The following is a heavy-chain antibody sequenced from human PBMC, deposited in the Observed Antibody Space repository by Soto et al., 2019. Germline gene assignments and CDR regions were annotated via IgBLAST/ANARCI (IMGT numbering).Heavy chain of an antibody. CDR1: GFTFSSYG. CDR3: AKEGGLSGSYYISSSYYFDS. Sequence: QVQLVESGGGVVQPGRSLRLSCAASGFTFSSYGMHWVRQAPGKGLEWVAIISYDGSNTYYADSVKGRFTISRDNSKNTLYLQMNSLRAEDTSVYYCAKEGGLSGSYYISSSYYFDSWGQGTVVIVSS. CDR2: ISYDGSNT. D-gene: IGHD1-26*01. V-gene: IGHV3-30*18. J-gene: IGHJ4*02.